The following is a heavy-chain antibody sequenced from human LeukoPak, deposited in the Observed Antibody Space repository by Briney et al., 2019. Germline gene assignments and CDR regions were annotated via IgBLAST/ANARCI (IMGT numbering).Heavy chain of an antibody. CDR3: ARERYSSSSTYYYYYGMDV. CDR1: GYTFTSYG. D-gene: IGHD6-13*01. Sequence: ASVKVSCKASGYTFTSYGISWVRQAPGQGLEWMGWINPNSGGTNYAQKFQGWVTMTRDTSISTAYMELSRLRSDDTAVYYCARERYSSSSTYYYYYGMDVWGQGTTVTVSS. CDR2: INPNSGGT. V-gene: IGHV1-2*04. J-gene: IGHJ6*02.